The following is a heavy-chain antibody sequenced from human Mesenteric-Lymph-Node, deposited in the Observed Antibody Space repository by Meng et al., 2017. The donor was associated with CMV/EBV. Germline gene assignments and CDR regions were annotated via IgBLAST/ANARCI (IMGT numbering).Heavy chain of an antibody. Sequence: GSLRLSCTVSGGSISSSSYYWGWIRQPPGKGLEWIGSIYYSGSTYYNPSLKSRVTISVDTSKNQFSLKLSSVTAADTAVYYCARDRGLWRGAYYYYYGMDVWGQGTTVTVSS. J-gene: IGHJ6*02. CDR1: GGSISSSSYY. V-gene: IGHV4-39*07. D-gene: IGHD3-10*01. CDR2: IYYSGST. CDR3: ARDRGLWRGAYYYYYGMDV.